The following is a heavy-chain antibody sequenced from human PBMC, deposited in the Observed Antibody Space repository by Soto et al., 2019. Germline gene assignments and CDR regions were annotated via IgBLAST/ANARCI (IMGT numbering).Heavy chain of an antibody. Sequence: PGGSLRLSCAASEFTFTSYGMHWVRQAPGKGLAWVAVISFDGNRKHYADSVRGRFTISRDNSKNTLYLQMNSLRTEDTAIYYCARDSYRGDDVLTPAPYGNDYWGRGTLVTVSS. V-gene: IGHV3-30*03. J-gene: IGHJ4*02. D-gene: IGHD2-2*01. CDR1: EFTFTSYG. CDR3: ARDSYRGDDVLTPAPYGNDY. CDR2: ISFDGNRK.